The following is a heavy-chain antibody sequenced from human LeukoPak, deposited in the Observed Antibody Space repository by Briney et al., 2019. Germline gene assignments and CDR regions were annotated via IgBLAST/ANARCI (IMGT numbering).Heavy chain of an antibody. CDR3: AREGEYYYDSSGCSE. CDR1: GDSVSSNSAA. V-gene: IGHV6-1*01. D-gene: IGHD3-22*01. J-gene: IGHJ4*02. CDR2: TYYRSKWYD. Sequence: SQTLSLTCALSGDSVSSNSAAWNWIRQSPSRGLEWLGSTYYRSKWYDDYAVSVKSRITINPDTSKNQFSLQLNSVTPEDTAVYYCAREGEYYYDSSGCSEWGQGTRVTVSS.